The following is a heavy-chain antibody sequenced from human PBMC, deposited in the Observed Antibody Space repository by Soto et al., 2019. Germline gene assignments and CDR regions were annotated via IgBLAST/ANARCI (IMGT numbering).Heavy chain of an antibody. J-gene: IGHJ3*02. CDR1: GFPFSIYG. D-gene: IGHD2-21*02. Sequence: GGSLRLSCAASGFPFSIYGMHWVRQAPGKGLEWVAVISNDGSHRSYADSVKGRFTISRDNSKNSLYLQMNSLRAEDTAVYYCARETDHLDAFDIWGQGTMVTVSS. CDR3: ARETDHLDAFDI. CDR2: ISNDGSHR. V-gene: IGHV3-30*03.